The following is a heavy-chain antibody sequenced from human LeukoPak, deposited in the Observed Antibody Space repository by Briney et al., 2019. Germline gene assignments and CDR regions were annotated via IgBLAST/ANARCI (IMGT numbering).Heavy chain of an antibody. J-gene: IGHJ4*02. Sequence: PGGSLRLSCAASRFTFSDYAMSWVRQAPGKGLKWVSGISATDDNTYYADSVKGRFTISRDNSKNTLYLQMNSLRVEDTAVYYCAKYGTSFYGSGSYGFDSWGQGALVTVSS. CDR3: AKYGTSFYGSGSYGFDS. V-gene: IGHV3-23*01. CDR2: ISATDDNT. CDR1: RFTFSDYA. D-gene: IGHD3-10*01.